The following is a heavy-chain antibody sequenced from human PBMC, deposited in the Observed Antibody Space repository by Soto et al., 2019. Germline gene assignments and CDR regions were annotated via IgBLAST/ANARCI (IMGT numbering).Heavy chain of an antibody. CDR2: IGPESGAT. CDR1: GYTFTGHY. CDR3: GRGRSGQIVVFY. V-gene: IGHV1-2*02. J-gene: IGHJ4*02. D-gene: IGHD1-26*01. Sequence: ASVKVSCKASGYTFTGHYIHWLRQAPEQGPEWMGEIGPESGATRYAQKFQGRVTMTRDTSITTVYMELKDLSPDDTAVYYCGRGRSGQIVVFYWGQGTPVTVSS.